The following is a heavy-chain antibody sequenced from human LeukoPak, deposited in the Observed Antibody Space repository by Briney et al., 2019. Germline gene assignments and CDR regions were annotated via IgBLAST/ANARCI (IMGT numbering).Heavy chain of an antibody. V-gene: IGHV3-7*01. D-gene: IGHD2-15*01. Sequence: GGSLRLSCLASGSTFSSYWMSWVRQAPGKGLEWVANIKQDGRDKFYVDSVKGRFTISRDNAMNSLYLQMNSLRDEDTAVYFCASGPRWVGAAWAHYFGIWGQGTMVSVSS. J-gene: IGHJ3*02. CDR1: GSTFSSYW. CDR3: ASGPRWVGAAWAHYFGI. CDR2: IKQDGRDK.